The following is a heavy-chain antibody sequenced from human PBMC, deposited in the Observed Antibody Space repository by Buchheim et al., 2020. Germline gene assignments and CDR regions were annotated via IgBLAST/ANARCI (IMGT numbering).Heavy chain of an antibody. CDR1: GFTFSSYA. Sequence: EVQLVESGGGLVQPGGSLRLSCAASGFTFSSYAMSWVRQAPGKGLEWVSGVSGSGGSTYYADSVKGRFTISRDNSKDTPYLQMNSLRAEDTAVYYCARLGVGGWDSGYDFPFDYWGQGTL. D-gene: IGHD5-12*01. CDR2: VSGSGGST. CDR3: ARLGVGGWDSGYDFPFDY. V-gene: IGHV3-23*04. J-gene: IGHJ4*02.